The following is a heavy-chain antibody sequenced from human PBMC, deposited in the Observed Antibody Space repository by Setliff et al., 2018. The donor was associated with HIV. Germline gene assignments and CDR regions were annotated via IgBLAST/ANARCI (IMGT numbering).Heavy chain of an antibody. CDR2: ISGYSDYA. V-gene: IGHV1-18*01. CDR3: ARVRERVTIFGVVRDFDS. CDR1: GGTFSSYA. J-gene: IGHJ4*02. Sequence: ASVKVSCKASGGTFSSYAISWVRQAPGQGPEWMGWISGYSDYAKYAQKFQGRVTMTIDTSTSTAYLELRSLRSDDTAVYYCARVRERVTIFGVVRDFDSWGQGTLVTVSS. D-gene: IGHD3-3*01.